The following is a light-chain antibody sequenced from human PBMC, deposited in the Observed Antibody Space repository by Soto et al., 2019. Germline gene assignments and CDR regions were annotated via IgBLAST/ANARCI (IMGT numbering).Light chain of an antibody. Sequence: EIVLTQSPGTLSLSPGERATLSCRASQSVSISYLAWYQQKPGQAPRLLIYGASSRATGIPDRFSVSGSETDFTLTISRLEPEDFAVYDCQQYGSSSWTFGQGTKVEIK. V-gene: IGKV3-20*01. J-gene: IGKJ1*01. CDR3: QQYGSSSWT. CDR1: QSVSISY. CDR2: GAS.